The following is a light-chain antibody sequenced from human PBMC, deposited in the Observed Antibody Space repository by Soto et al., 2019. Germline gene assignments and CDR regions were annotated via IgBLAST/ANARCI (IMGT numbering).Light chain of an antibody. Sequence: EIVLTQSPGTLSLSPGERATLSCRASQSVTSRYLAWYQQKPGQAPRLLIFGASIRDTGVPDRFSGSGSGTDFTLTISNLEPEDFAVYYCQQHSHWPPWTFGQGTKVDIK. J-gene: IGKJ1*01. CDR3: QQHSHWPPWT. V-gene: IGKV3D-20*02. CDR2: GAS. CDR1: QSVTSRY.